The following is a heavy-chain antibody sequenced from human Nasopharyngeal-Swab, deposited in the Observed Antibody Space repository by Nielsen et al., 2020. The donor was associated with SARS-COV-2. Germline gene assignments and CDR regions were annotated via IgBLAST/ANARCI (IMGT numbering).Heavy chain of an antibody. CDR3: ARVEAGYSSGGPYYYYGMDV. J-gene: IGHJ6*02. CDR2: INAGNGNT. D-gene: IGHD6-19*01. V-gene: IGHV1-3*01. CDR1: GYTFTSYA. Sequence: ASVKVSCKASGYTFTSYAMHWVRQAPGQRLEWMGWINAGNGNTKYSQKFQGRVTITRDTSASTAYMELSSLRSEDTAVYYCARVEAGYSSGGPYYYYGMDVWGQGTTVTVPS.